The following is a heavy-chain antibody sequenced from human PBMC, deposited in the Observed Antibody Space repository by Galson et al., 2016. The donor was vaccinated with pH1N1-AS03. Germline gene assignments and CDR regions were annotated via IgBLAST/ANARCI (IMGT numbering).Heavy chain of an antibody. V-gene: IGHV1-69*10. CDR2: IIPDVGGV. Sequence: SVKVSCKASGDTFSNYALSWVRQAPGQGLEWMGGIIPDVGGVSYAQKFQGRVTITADISTSTTVYMDLSSLRSEDTAVYYCAGDPREGGWGQGTLVTVSS. CDR1: GDTFSNYA. J-gene: IGHJ4*02. CDR3: AGDPREGG.